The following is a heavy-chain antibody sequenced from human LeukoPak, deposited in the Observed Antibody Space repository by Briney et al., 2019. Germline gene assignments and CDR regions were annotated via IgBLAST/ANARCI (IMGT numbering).Heavy chain of an antibody. V-gene: IGHV4-34*01. CDR3: AVRRPRWLQCY. CDR1: GGSFSGYY. CDR2: INHSGST. Sequence: SETLSLTCAVYGGSFSGYYWSSIRQPPGKGLEWIGEINHSGSTNYNPSLKSRVTISVDTSKNQFSLKLSSVTAADTAVYYCAVRRPRWLQCYWGQGTLVTVSS. D-gene: IGHD5-24*01. J-gene: IGHJ4*02.